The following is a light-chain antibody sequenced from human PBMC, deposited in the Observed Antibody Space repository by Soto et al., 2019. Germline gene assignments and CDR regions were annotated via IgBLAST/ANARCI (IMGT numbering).Light chain of an antibody. CDR1: QSLSSS. J-gene: IGKJ1*01. Sequence: EIVMTQSPATLSVSPGEGATLSCRASQSLSSSLAWYQQKPGQAPRLLIYGASTRATGIPARFSGSGSGTEFTLTISSLQPDDFATYYCQNYTGYSWTSGLRTKVDI. CDR2: GAS. CDR3: QNYTGYSWT. V-gene: IGKV3-15*01.